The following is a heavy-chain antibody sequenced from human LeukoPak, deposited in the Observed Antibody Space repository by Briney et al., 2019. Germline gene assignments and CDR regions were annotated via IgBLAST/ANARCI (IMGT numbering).Heavy chain of an antibody. CDR1: GGSISSSSYY. CDR3: ARRYAAMPQALHFDY. CDR2: IYHSGST. D-gene: IGHD2-2*01. J-gene: IGHJ4*02. Sequence: PSETLSLTCTVSGGSISSSSYYWGWIRQPPGKGLEWIGSIYHSGSTYYNPSLKGRVTISVDTSKNQFSLKLSSVTAADTAVYYCARRYAAMPQALHFDYWGQGTLVTVSS. V-gene: IGHV4-39*07.